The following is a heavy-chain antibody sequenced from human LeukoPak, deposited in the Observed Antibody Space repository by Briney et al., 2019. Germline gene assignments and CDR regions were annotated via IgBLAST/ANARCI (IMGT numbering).Heavy chain of an antibody. CDR3: ASHCSGGTCYRYYFDN. CDR2: IYYSGST. CDR1: GGSISSGDYY. Sequence: SETLSLTCTVSGGSISSGDYYWSWIRQPPGKGLEWIGYIYYSGSTYYNPSLKSRASISVDTSKNQFSLKLNSVTAADTAVYYCASHCSGGTCYRYYFDNWGQGTLVTVSS. V-gene: IGHV4-30-4*01. D-gene: IGHD2-15*01. J-gene: IGHJ4*02.